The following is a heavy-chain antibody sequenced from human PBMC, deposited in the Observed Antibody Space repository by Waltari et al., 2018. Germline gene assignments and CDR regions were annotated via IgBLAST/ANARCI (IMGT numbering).Heavy chain of an antibody. J-gene: IGHJ6*02. V-gene: IGHV4-39*01. Sequence: QLQLQESGPGLVKPSETLSLMCTVSGGSITSSSFHWTWIRQPPGKGLEWIGSVYYTGSPFYNPSLKSRLTISSDTSGNQFSLQVRSVTAADTAVYYCARLASPEGLDVWGQGTTVTV. CDR1: GGSITSSSFH. CDR3: ARLASPEGLDV. CDR2: VYYTGSP.